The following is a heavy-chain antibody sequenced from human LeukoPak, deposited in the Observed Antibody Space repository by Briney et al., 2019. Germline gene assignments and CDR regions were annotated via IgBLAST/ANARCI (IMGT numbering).Heavy chain of an antibody. Sequence: GASVKVSCKASGGTFSIYAISWVRQAPGQGLEWMGGIIPIFCTANYAQKFQGRVTINTDDSTRTAYMEMSSLRSEDKAAYYCAILEEWFLCRWGQGTLVTVSS. V-gene: IGHV1-69*05. D-gene: IGHD3-3*01. J-gene: IGHJ4*02. CDR2: IIPIFCTA. CDR3: AILEEWFLCR. CDR1: GGTFSIYA.